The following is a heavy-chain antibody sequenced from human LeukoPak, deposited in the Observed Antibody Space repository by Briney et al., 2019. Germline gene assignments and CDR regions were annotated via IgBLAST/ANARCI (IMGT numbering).Heavy chain of an antibody. J-gene: IGHJ4*02. V-gene: IGHV3-43D*03. CDR1: GFTFSSYA. CDR2: ISWDGGST. Sequence: PGGSLRLSCAASGFTFSSYAMSWVRQAPGKGLEWVSLISWDGGSTYYADSVKGRFTISRDNSKNSLYLQMNSLRAEDTALYYCAKDAGYSSSWLLDYWGQGTLVTVSS. D-gene: IGHD6-13*01. CDR3: AKDAGYSSSWLLDY.